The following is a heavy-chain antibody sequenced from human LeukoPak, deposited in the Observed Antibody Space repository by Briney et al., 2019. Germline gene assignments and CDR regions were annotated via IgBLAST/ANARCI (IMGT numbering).Heavy chain of an antibody. CDR3: ARDSLSIQLGH. CDR2: ISYDGRNK. J-gene: IGHJ4*02. D-gene: IGHD1-1*01. CDR1: GFTFRNYA. V-gene: IGHV3-30*04. Sequence: GGSLRLSCAASGFTFRNYAMHWVRQAPGKGLEWVAVISYDGRNKYYADSVKGRFTISRDNSKNTLYLQMNSLRAEDTAVNYCARDSLSIQLGHWGQGTLVTVSS.